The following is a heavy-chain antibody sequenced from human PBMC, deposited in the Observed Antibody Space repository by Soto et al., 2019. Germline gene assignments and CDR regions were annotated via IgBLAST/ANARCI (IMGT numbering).Heavy chain of an antibody. CDR2: IIPIFGTA. D-gene: IGHD2-2*01. CDR3: ARVPAALDTDYYYGMDV. J-gene: IGHJ6*02. V-gene: IGHV1-69*12. CDR1: GGTFSSYA. Sequence: QVQLVQSGAEVKKPGSSVKVSCKASGGTFSSYAISWVRQAPGQGLEWMGGIIPIFGTANYAQKFQGRVTITAXXSXSXXYMELSSLRSEDTAVYYCARVPAALDTDYYYGMDVWGQGTTVTVSS.